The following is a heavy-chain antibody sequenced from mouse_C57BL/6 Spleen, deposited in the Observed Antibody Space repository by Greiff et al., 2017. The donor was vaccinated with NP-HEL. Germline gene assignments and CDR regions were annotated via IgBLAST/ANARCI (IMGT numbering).Heavy chain of an antibody. D-gene: IGHD1-1*02. CDR3: ATMDAMDY. CDR1: GYSFTSYY. V-gene: IGHV1-66*01. CDR2: IYPGSGNP. Sequence: QVQLKESGPELVKPGASVKISCKASGYSFTSYYIHWVKQRPGQGLEWIGWIYPGSGNPKYNEKFKGKATLTADTSSSTAYMQLSSLTSEDSAVYYCATMDAMDYWGQGTSVTVSS. J-gene: IGHJ4*01.